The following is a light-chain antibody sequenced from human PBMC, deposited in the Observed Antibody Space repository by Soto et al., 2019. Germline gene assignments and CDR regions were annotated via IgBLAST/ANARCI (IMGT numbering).Light chain of an antibody. CDR1: QSVSNY. J-gene: IGKJ4*01. V-gene: IGKV3-20*01. Sequence: EILLTRSPATLSLSPGERATLSSRASQSVSNYLAWYQQQPGQAPRLLMYGASSRDTGIPDRFSGIRSGTDFTLTLSRLEPEDFAVYYCQQYGSSPLTFGGGTKV. CDR3: QQYGSSPLT. CDR2: GAS.